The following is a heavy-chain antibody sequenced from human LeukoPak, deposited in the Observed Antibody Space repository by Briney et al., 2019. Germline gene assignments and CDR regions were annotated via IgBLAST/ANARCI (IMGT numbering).Heavy chain of an antibody. CDR2: INHSGST. Sequence: ASETLSLTCDVYGGSFSGYYWTWIRQPPGKGLEWIGEINHSGSTNYNPSLKSRVTISVDTSKNQFSLKLRSVTAADTAVYYCVRAAGSSSWSTWGQGALVTVSS. CDR3: VRAAGSSSWST. CDR1: GGSFSGYY. V-gene: IGHV4-34*01. D-gene: IGHD6-13*01. J-gene: IGHJ5*02.